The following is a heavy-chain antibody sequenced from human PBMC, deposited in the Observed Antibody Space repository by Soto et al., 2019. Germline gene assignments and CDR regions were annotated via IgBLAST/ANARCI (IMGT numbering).Heavy chain of an antibody. CDR3: AKDLVVRVGATLDY. CDR1: GFTFSSYA. Sequence: GGSLRLSCAASGFTFSSYAMSWVRQAPGKGLEWVSAISGSGGSTYYADSVKGRFTISRDNSKNTLYLQMNSLRAEDTAVYYCAKDLVVRVGATLDYWGQGTLVTVSS. D-gene: IGHD1-26*01. CDR2: ISGSGGST. V-gene: IGHV3-23*01. J-gene: IGHJ4*02.